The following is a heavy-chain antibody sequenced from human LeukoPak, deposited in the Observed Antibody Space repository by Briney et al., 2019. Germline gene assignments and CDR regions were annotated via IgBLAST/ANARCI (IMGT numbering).Heavy chain of an antibody. Sequence: PGGSLRLSCAASGFTFSSYSMNWVRQAPGKGLEWVSYISSNSITIYYADSVKGRFTISRDSAKNSLYLQMNSLRDEDTALYYRARGYSALDYWGQGTLVTVSS. D-gene: IGHD6-13*01. CDR1: GFTFSSYS. CDR2: ISSNSITI. CDR3: ARGYSALDY. J-gene: IGHJ4*02. V-gene: IGHV3-48*02.